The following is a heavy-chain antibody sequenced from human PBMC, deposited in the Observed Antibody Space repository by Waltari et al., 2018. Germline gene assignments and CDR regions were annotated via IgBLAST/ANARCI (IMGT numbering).Heavy chain of an antibody. CDR2: IWYDESNK. CDR1: GFTFTLYG. V-gene: IGHV3-33*01. J-gene: IGHJ4*02. CDR3: ARSADNSGWYPFDY. D-gene: IGHD6-19*01. Sequence: QVQLVESGGGVVEPGRSLRLSCTASGFTFTLYGMHWGCQATGKGLEWLAVIWYDESNKYDADSVKGRFTISRDNSKNTLYLQMNNLRAEDTAVYYCARSADNSGWYPFDYWGQGTLATVSS.